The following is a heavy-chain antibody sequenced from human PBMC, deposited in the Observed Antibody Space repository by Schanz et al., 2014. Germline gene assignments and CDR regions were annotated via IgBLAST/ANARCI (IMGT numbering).Heavy chain of an antibody. CDR3: ARGGYSSGWYDRDIALFDY. Sequence: QVQLVQSGAEVKKPGASVKVSCKASGYTFTSYGINWVRQAPGQGLEWMGWISAYNGNTHYAQKLQGRVTMTTDTATSTACMELMSLRSDGTDVYYCARGGYSSGWYDRDIALFDYWGQGTLVTVSS. V-gene: IGHV1-18*01. D-gene: IGHD6-13*01. CDR1: GYTFTSYG. J-gene: IGHJ4*02. CDR2: ISAYNGNT.